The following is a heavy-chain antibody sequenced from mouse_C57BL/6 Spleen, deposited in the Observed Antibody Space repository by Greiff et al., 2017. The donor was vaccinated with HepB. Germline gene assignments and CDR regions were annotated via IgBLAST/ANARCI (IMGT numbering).Heavy chain of an antibody. CDR3: ARLTGSSYFDY. D-gene: IGHD1-1*01. CDR1: GYAFSSYW. V-gene: IGHV1-80*01. J-gene: IGHJ2*01. Sequence: QVQLKQSGAELVKPGASVKISCKASGYAFSSYWMNWVKQRPGKGLEWIGQIYPGDGDTNYNGKFKGKATLTADKSSSTAYMQLSSLTSEDSAVYFCARLTGSSYFDYWGQGTTLTVSS. CDR2: IYPGDGDT.